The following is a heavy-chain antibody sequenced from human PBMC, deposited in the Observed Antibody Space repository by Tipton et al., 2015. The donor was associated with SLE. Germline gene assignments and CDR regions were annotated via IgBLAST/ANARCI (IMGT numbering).Heavy chain of an antibody. CDR1: GYTFTSYG. Sequence: QLVQSGVEVKKPGASVKVSCKASGYTFTSYGICWVRQAPGQGLEWMGWISAYNGNTDYAQKFQGRVTMTKDTSTGTVYMELRSLKPDDTAVYYCARARDCSAVTCYEYYYHYVDVWGKGTTVTASS. J-gene: IGHJ6*03. D-gene: IGHD2-15*01. V-gene: IGHV1-18*01. CDR3: ARARDCSAVTCYEYYYHYVDV. CDR2: ISAYNGNT.